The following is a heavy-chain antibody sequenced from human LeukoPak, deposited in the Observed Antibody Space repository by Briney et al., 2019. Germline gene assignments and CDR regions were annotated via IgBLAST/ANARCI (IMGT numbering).Heavy chain of an antibody. CDR2: ISGGGETT. CDR1: GFTFNNYA. V-gene: IGHV3-23*01. D-gene: IGHD4-17*01. J-gene: IGHJ4*02. Sequence: PGGYLRLSCAASGFTFNNYAMNWVRPAPGKGLEWVSSISGGGETTYYADSAKGRFTISRDNSQNTLYLQMNSLRAEDTAVYYCARDYADYVGYFFFDYWGQGTLVTVSS. CDR3: ARDYADYVGYFFFDY.